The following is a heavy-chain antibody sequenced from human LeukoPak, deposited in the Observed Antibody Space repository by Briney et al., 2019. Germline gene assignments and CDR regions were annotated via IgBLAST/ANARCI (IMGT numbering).Heavy chain of an antibody. CDR2: ISGSGGST. J-gene: IGHJ6*02. Sequence: GGSLRLSCAASGFTFSSYAMNWVRQAPGKGLEWVSAISGSGGSTYYADSVKGRFTISRDISKNTLYLQMNSLRAEDTAVYYCAKDQESSRYYDFWSGYYTYYYGMDVWGQGTTVTVSS. D-gene: IGHD3-3*01. V-gene: IGHV3-23*01. CDR1: GFTFSSYA. CDR3: AKDQESSRYYDFWSGYYTYYYGMDV.